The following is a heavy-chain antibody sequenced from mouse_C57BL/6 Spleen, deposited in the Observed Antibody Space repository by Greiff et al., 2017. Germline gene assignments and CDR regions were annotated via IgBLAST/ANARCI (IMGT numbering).Heavy chain of an antibody. J-gene: IGHJ2*01. V-gene: IGHV1-52*01. CDR1: GYTFTSYW. CDR2: IYPSDSET. Sequence: QVQLQQPGAELVRPGSSVKLSCKASGYTFTSYWMHWVKQRPIQGLEWIGNIYPSDSETHYNQKFKDKATLPVDKSSSTAYMQLSSLTSEDSAVYYCARKDYYGSSYHFDYWGQGTTLTVSS. CDR3: ARKDYYGSSYHFDY. D-gene: IGHD1-1*01.